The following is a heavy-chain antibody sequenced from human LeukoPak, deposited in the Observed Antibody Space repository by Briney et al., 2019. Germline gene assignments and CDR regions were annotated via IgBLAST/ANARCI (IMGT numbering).Heavy chain of an antibody. J-gene: IGHJ4*02. Sequence: GGSLRLSCAASGFTFSSYAMHWVRQAPGKGLEWVAVISYDGSNKYYADSVKGRFTISRDNSKNTLYLQMNSLRAEDTAVYYCARAGITIIVVVITLDYWGQGTLVTVSS. CDR3: ARAGITIIVVVITLDY. V-gene: IGHV3-30-3*01. D-gene: IGHD3-22*01. CDR2: ISYDGSNK. CDR1: GFTFSSYA.